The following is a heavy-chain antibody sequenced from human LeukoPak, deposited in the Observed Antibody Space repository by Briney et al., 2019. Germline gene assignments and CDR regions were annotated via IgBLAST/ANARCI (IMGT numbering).Heavy chain of an antibody. Sequence: ASVKVSCKASGYTFTGYYMHWVRQAPGQGLEWMGIINPSGGSTSYAQKFQGRVTMTRDTSTSTVYMELSSLRSEDTAVYYCARASRYCSGGSCYLGAFDIWGQGTMVTVSS. CDR3: ARASRYCSGGSCYLGAFDI. CDR2: INPSGGST. J-gene: IGHJ3*02. D-gene: IGHD2-15*01. CDR1: GYTFTGYY. V-gene: IGHV1-46*01.